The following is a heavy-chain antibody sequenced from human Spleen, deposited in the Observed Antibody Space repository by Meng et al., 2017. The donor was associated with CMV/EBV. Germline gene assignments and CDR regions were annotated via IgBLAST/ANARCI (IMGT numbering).Heavy chain of an antibody. CDR3: ASGGVSITAARLGY. CDR2: ISGSDSTI. D-gene: IGHD6-6*01. Sequence: GESLKISCAASGFTFESYDLNWVRQAPGKGLEWVSYISGSDSTIDYADSVRGRFTISRDNAKNSLYLQMNSLRAEDTAVYYCASGGVSITAARLGYWGQGTLVTVSS. CDR1: GFTFESYD. V-gene: IGHV3-48*03. J-gene: IGHJ4*02.